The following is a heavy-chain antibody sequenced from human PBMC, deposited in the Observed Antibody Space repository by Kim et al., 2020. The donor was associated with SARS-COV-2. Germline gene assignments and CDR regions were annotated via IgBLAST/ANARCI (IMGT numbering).Heavy chain of an antibody. CDR1: GGSISSKNYY. J-gene: IGHJ6*02. Sequence: SETLSLTCTVSGGSISSKNYYWGWIRQPPGKGLEWIGSVSSSGSTYYNSSLKNRVTISVDTSKNQFSLKLSFLTAADTAVYYCARPGPCGGDCFLDSYYGMDVWGQGTTVTISS. CDR3: ARPGPCGGDCFLDSYYGMDV. CDR2: VSSSGST. V-gene: IGHV4-39*01. D-gene: IGHD2-21*02.